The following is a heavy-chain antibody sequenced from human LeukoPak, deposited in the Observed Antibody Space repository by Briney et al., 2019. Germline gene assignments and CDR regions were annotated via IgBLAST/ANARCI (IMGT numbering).Heavy chain of an antibody. D-gene: IGHD2-21*02. J-gene: IGHJ4*02. CDR1: GYTFTSYG. V-gene: IGHV1-18*01. Sequence: ASVKVSCKASGYTFTSYGISWVRQAPGQGLEWMGWISAYNGNTNYAQKLQGRVTMTTDTSTSTVYMELSSLRSEDTAVYYCARNAYCGGDCYTQFYFDYWGQGTLVTVSS. CDR3: ARNAYCGGDCYTQFYFDY. CDR2: ISAYNGNT.